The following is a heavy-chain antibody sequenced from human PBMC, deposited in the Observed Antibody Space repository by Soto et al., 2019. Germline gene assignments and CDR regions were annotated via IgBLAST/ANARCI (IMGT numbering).Heavy chain of an antibody. CDR3: ARVRYYYDSSGYGGYFDY. CDR1: GYTFTSYG. CDR2: ISAYNGNT. V-gene: IGHV1-18*01. D-gene: IGHD3-22*01. Sequence: ASVKVSCKASGYTFTSYGISWVRQAPGQGLEWMGWISAYNGNTNYAQKLQGRVTMTTDTSTSTAYMELRSLRSDDTAVYYCARVRYYYDSSGYGGYFDYWGQGTLVTVSS. J-gene: IGHJ4*02.